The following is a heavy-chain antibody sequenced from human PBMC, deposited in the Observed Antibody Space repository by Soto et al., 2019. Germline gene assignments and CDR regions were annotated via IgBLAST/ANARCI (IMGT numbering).Heavy chain of an antibody. CDR1: GFTFSSYG. CDR2: IWYDENNE. D-gene: IGHD4-17*01. CDR3: ARDLYTYGDGGYFDY. Sequence: QVQLVESGGGVVQPGTSLSLSCAASGFTFSSYGMHWVRQAPGKGLEWVAVIWYDENNEYYADSVKGRFTISRDNSKNTLYLQMNSLRAEDTAVYYCARDLYTYGDGGYFDYWGQGTLVTVSS. V-gene: IGHV3-33*01. J-gene: IGHJ4*02.